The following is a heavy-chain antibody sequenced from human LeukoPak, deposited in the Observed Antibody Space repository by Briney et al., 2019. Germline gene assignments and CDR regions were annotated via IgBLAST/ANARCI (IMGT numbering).Heavy chain of an antibody. CDR2: IIPIFGTA. J-gene: IGHJ5*02. D-gene: IGHD6-13*01. CDR1: GGTFSCYA. V-gene: IGHV1-69*13. CDR3: ARAGIAAAGNPGYP. Sequence: ASVKVSCKASGGTFSCYAISWVRQAPGQGLEWMGGIIPIFGTANYAQKFQGRVTITADESTSTAYMELSSLRSEDTAVYYCARAGIAAAGNPGYPRGQGTLVTVSS.